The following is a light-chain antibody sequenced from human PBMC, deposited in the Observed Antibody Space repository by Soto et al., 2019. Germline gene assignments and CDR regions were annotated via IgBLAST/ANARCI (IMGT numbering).Light chain of an antibody. J-gene: IGLJ1*01. CDR1: SSDVGSYNP. CDR2: EGS. V-gene: IGLV2-23*01. Sequence: QSALTQPASVSGSPGQSITISCTGSSSDVGSYNPVSWYQQHPGKAPKLMIYEGSKRPSGVSNRFSGSKSGNTASLTISGLQAEDEADYYCCSYAGGGSYVFGPGTKLTVL. CDR3: CSYAGGGSYV.